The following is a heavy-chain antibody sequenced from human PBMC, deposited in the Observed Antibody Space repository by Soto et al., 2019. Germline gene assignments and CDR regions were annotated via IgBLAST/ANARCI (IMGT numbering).Heavy chain of an antibody. D-gene: IGHD3-16*02. CDR2: ISASGGSR. Sequence: PGGSLRLSCAVSGFTFSNSAMNWVRQAPGKGLEWVSGISASGGSRYYRDSVKGRFTISRDNSKNTLYLQMNSLRAEDTAVYYCAKHQISMNYWGQGTLVTVSS. CDR1: GFTFSNSA. J-gene: IGHJ4*02. CDR3: AKHQISMNY. V-gene: IGHV3-23*01.